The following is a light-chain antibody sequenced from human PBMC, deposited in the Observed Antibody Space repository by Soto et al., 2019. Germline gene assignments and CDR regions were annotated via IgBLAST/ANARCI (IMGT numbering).Light chain of an antibody. Sequence: RASQSFRGLLAWYQQKPGQAPRLLIYDAYNRATGIPPRFSGSGSGTDFSLTISSIQPRDAVVDYCLHRHMEPITFGQGTR. V-gene: IGKV3-11*01. J-gene: IGKJ5*01. CDR2: DAY. CDR3: LHRHMEPIT. CDR1: QSFRGL.